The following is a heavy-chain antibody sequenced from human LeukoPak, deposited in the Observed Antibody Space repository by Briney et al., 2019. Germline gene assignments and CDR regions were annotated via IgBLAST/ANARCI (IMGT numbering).Heavy chain of an antibody. CDR1: GFTFSSYS. CDR3: ARDDAFDI. V-gene: IGHV3-21*01. J-gene: IGHJ3*02. Sequence: GGSLRLSCAASGFTFSSYSMNWVRQAPGKGLEWVSSISSRSSYIYYADSVKGRFTISRDNAKNSLYLQMNSLRAEDTAVYYCARDDAFDIWGQGTMVTVSS. CDR2: ISSRSSYI.